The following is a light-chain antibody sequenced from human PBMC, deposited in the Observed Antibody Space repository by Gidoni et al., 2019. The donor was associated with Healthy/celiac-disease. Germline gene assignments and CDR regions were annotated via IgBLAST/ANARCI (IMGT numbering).Light chain of an antibody. CDR3: QSADSSGIPE. V-gene: IGLV3-25*02. Sequence: SYELTQPPSVSVSPGQTARITCSGDALPKQYAYWYQQKPGQAPVLVIYKDSERPSGIPERFSGSSSGTTVTLTISGVQAEDEADYYCQSADSSGIPEFGGGTKLTVL. CDR2: KDS. CDR1: ALPKQY. J-gene: IGLJ2*01.